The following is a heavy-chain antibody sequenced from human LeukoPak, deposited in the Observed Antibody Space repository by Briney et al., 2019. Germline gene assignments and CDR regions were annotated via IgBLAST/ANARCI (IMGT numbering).Heavy chain of an antibody. V-gene: IGHV4-61*01. Sequence: KPSETLSLTCTVSGGSVSSGSYYWSWIRQPPGKGLEWIGYIYYSGSTNYNPSLKSRVTISVDTSKNQFSLKLSSVTAADTAVYYCARERHPERIWFGELDYYYGMDVWGQGTTVTVSS. CDR1: GGSVSSGSYY. CDR3: ARERHPERIWFGELDYYYGMDV. CDR2: IYYSGST. J-gene: IGHJ6*02. D-gene: IGHD3-10*01.